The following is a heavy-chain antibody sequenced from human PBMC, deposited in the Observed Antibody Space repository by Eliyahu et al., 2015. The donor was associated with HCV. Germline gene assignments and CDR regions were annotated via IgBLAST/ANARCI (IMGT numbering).Heavy chain of an antibody. CDR2: ISWNSGSI. Sequence: EVQLVESGGGLVQPGRSLRLSCAAXGFPFDDYAMHWVRQXPGKGLXWVSGISWNSGSIGYADSVKGRFTISRDNAKNSLYLQMNSLRAEDTALYYCAKGPPEYSSSWDEYFQHWGQGTLVTVSS. D-gene: IGHD6-13*01. CDR1: GFPFDDYA. J-gene: IGHJ1*01. CDR3: AKGPPEYSSSWDEYFQH. V-gene: IGHV3-9*01.